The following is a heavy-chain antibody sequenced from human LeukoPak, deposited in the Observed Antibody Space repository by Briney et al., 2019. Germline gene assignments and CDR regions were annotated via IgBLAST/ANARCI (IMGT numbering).Heavy chain of an antibody. CDR1: GGSISSYY. D-gene: IGHD6-13*01. CDR3: ARAQYSSSWYNDY. Sequence: PSETLSLTCTVSGGSISSYYWSWIRQPPGKGLEWIGYIYYSGSTNYNPSLKSRVTISVDTSKNQFSLKLSSVTAADTAVYYCARAQYSSSWYNDYWGQGTLVTVSS. V-gene: IGHV4-59*01. J-gene: IGHJ4*02. CDR2: IYYSGST.